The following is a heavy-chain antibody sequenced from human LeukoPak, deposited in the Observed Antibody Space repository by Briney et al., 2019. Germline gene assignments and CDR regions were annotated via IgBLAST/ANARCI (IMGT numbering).Heavy chain of an antibody. V-gene: IGHV4-38-2*02. CDR3: VRALMGFYYYYMDV. D-gene: IGHD3-16*01. Sequence: SETLSLTCTVSGYSISSGYYWGWIRQPPGKGLEWIGSIYHSGSTYYNLSLKSRVTILVDTSKNHFSLKLSSVTAADTAVYYCVRALMGFYYYYMDVWGKGTTVTVSS. J-gene: IGHJ6*03. CDR2: IYHSGST. CDR1: GYSISSGYY.